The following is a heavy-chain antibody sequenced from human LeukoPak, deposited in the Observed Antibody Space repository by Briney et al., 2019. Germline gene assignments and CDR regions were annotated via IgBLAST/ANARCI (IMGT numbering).Heavy chain of an antibody. J-gene: IGHJ6*03. CDR1: GYTFTGYY. V-gene: IGHV1-2*02. CDR2: INPNSGGT. D-gene: IGHD1-7*01. CDR3: ARGNYEYYYYYMDV. Sequence: ASVKVSCKASGYTFTGYYMHWVRQAPGQGLEWMGWINPNSGGTNYAQKFQGRVTMTRDTSISTAYMELSRLRSDDTAVYYCARGNYEYYYYYMDVWGKGTTVTVSS.